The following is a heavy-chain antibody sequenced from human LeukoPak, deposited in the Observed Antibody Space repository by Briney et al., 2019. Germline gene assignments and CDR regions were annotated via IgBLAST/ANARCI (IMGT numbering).Heavy chain of an antibody. CDR3: ASLMSLYYFDY. J-gene: IGHJ4*02. CDR1: GVPINSYY. CDR2: IFHSGNT. D-gene: IGHD3-10*01. V-gene: IGHV4-59*01. Sequence: SETLSLTCNVSGVPINSYYWGWIRQPPGKGLEWIGYIFHSGNTNYNPSLKSRVTISVDTSKSHFSLKLTSVTAADTAVYYCASLMSLYYFDYWGQGALVTVSS.